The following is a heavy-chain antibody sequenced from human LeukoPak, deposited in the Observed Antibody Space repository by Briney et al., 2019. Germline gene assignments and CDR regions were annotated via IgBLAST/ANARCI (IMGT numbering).Heavy chain of an antibody. V-gene: IGHV3-64D*09. Sequence: PGGSLRLSCSASGFTFSSYAMHWVRQAPGKGLEYVSAISSNGGSTYYADSVKGRFTISRDNSKNTLYLQTSSLRAEDTAVYYCVKDLMNYYDSSGTGDYWGQGTLVTVSS. CDR1: GFTFSSYA. CDR2: ISSNGGST. J-gene: IGHJ4*02. D-gene: IGHD3-22*01. CDR3: VKDLMNYYDSSGTGDY.